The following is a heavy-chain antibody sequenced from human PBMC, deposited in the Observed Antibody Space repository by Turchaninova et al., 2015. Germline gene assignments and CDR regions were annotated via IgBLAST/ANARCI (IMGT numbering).Heavy chain of an antibody. CDR2: INPNDSTT. J-gene: IGHJ4*02. V-gene: IGHV1-46*01. CDR3: ARNPRNTCGSGPLFDY. D-gene: IGHD3-10*01. Sequence: QVQLVQSGAEVKEPGASVKISCKTSGYTFTTYYMHWVRQAPGQGLEWMGIINPNDSTTTYAQKFQGRCTINTVTATLTVIIEFSSLRYEDTAVYYCARNPRNTCGSGPLFDYWGQGTLLTVSS. CDR1: GYTFTTYY.